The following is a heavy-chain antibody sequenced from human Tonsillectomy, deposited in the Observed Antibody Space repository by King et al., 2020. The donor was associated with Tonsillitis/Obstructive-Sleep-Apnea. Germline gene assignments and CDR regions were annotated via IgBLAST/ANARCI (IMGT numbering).Heavy chain of an antibody. CDR1: GGSIRSYF. J-gene: IGHJ4*02. CDR2: IYYSGST. V-gene: IGHV4-59*08. Sequence: QLQESGPGLVKPSETLSLTCTVSGGSIRSYFWSWIRQPPGKGLEWIGYIYYSGSTNYNPSLKSRVTISVDTSKNQFSLKLTSVTAADTAVYYCATTDFYYDSSGYYTFNYWGQGTLVTVSS. D-gene: IGHD3-22*01. CDR3: ATTDFYYDSSGYYTFNY.